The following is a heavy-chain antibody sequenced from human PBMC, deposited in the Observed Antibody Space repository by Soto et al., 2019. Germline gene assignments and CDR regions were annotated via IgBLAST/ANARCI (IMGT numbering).Heavy chain of an antibody. J-gene: IGHJ6*02. CDR1: CGSFIGYY. CDR3: ARGNYDFWSGYRKYYYGMDV. CDR2: INHSGST. Sequence: SETLSLTCAFYCGSFIGYYWSWIRQPPGKGLEWIGEINHSGSTNYNPSLKSRVTKSVDTSKNQFSLKLSSVTAADTAVYYCARGNYDFWSGYRKYYYGMDVWGQGTTVTVSS. D-gene: IGHD3-3*01. V-gene: IGHV4-34*01.